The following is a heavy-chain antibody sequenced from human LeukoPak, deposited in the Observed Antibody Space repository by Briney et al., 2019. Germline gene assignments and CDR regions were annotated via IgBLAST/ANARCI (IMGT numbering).Heavy chain of an antibody. Sequence: SETLSLTCTVSGGSISSSSYYWGWIRQPPGEGLEWIGSIYYSGSTYYNPSLKSRVTISVDTSKNQFSLKLSSVTAADTAVYYCAKSPEYSSTLSDYWGQGTLVTVSS. D-gene: IGHD6-6*01. J-gene: IGHJ4*02. CDR3: AKSPEYSSTLSDY. CDR1: GGSISSSSYY. V-gene: IGHV4-39*07. CDR2: IYYSGST.